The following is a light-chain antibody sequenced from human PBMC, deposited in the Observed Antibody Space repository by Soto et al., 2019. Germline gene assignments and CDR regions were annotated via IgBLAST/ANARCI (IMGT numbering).Light chain of an antibody. J-gene: IGKJ2*01. Sequence: EILMTQSPATLSVSPGGRVTLSCRASQSVGNNLAWYQQKPGQAPRLLIYDASTRAPGIPARFIGSVYGTEFTLTISSLNSEDYSFYYCQHHNDWAYTFSQGTKLEIE. CDR3: QHHNDWAYT. CDR2: DAS. CDR1: QSVGNN. V-gene: IGKV3-15*01.